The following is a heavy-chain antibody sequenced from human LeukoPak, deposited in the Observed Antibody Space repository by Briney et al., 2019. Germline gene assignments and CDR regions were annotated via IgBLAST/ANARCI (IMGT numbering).Heavy chain of an antibody. CDR3: ARGGGSGRGNWFDP. J-gene: IGHJ5*02. Sequence: SETLSLTCTVSGGSISPYYWSWIRQPPGKGLEWIGYVYFSGSTNYNPSLKSRVTISVDTSKSQFSLKLTSVTAADTAVYYCARGGGSGRGNWFDPWGQGSLVIVSS. CDR1: GGSISPYY. D-gene: IGHD3-10*01. V-gene: IGHV4-59*01. CDR2: VYFSGST.